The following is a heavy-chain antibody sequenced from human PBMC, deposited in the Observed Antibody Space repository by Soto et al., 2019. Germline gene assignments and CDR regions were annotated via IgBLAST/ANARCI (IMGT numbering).Heavy chain of an antibody. D-gene: IGHD2-15*01. CDR3: ATLVVPAADHFDY. V-gene: IGHV3-30*03. Sequence: QVQLVESGGRVVQAGRSLRLSCAASGFTFSTYGMHWVRQAPGKGLDWVAVISYDGTNKYYADSVKGRFTISRDNSRNTIYLQLNSLRPEDTAVYFCATLVVPAADHFDYWGQGTLVSVSS. CDR2: ISYDGTNK. J-gene: IGHJ4*01. CDR1: GFTFSTYG.